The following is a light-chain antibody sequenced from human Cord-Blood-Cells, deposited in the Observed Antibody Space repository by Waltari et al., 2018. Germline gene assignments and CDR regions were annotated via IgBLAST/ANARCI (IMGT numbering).Light chain of an antibody. CDR1: SSDVGRYNL. V-gene: IGLV2-23*01. J-gene: IGLJ2*01. CDR3: CSYAGSSTLV. CDR2: EGR. Sequence: QSALTQPASVSGSPGQSITISCTGTSSDVGRYNLVSWYQQHPGKAPKLRIYEGRKRPSGVSNRFSGSKSGNTASLTISGLQAEDEADYYCCSYAGSSTLVFGGGTKLTVL.